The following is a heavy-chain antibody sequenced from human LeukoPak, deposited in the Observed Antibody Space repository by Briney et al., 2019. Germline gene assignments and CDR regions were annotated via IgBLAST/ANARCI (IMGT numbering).Heavy chain of an antibody. CDR2: FYNSGST. CDR3: ARGRGYTYGVDY. D-gene: IGHD5-18*01. Sequence: SETLSLTCTVSGGSVSSGSHCWSWIRQPPGKGLEWIGLFYNSGSTNYNPSLKSRVTISVDTSKNQFSLKLTSVTAANTAVYYCARGRGYTYGVDYWGQGTLVTVSS. J-gene: IGHJ4*02. V-gene: IGHV4-61*01. CDR1: GGSVSSGSHC.